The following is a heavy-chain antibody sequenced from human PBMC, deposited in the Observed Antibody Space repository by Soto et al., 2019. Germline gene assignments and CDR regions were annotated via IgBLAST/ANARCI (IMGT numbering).Heavy chain of an antibody. J-gene: IGHJ5*02. CDR2: ISAYNGNT. D-gene: IGHD2-2*01. Sequence: ASVKVSCKASGYTFTSYGMSWVRQAPGQGLEWMGWISAYNGNTNYAQKLQGRVTMTTDTSTSTAYMELRSLRSDDTAVYYCARDCNSTSCYSNWFDPWGQGTLVTVSS. CDR3: ARDCNSTSCYSNWFDP. V-gene: IGHV1-18*01. CDR1: GYTFTSYG.